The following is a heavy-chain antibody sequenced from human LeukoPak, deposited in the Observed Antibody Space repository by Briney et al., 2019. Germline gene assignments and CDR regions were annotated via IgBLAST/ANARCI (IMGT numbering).Heavy chain of an antibody. CDR3: ARVLLGSWDWFDP. CDR1: KFTFSSYW. CDR2: INPDGSTT. Sequence: GGSLRLSCAASKFTFSSYWMHWVRQAPGKGLVWVSRINPDGSTTNYADSVKGRFTISRDNAKNTLYLQMNSLRAEDTAVYYCARVLLGSWDWFDPWGQGTLVTVSS. V-gene: IGHV3-74*01. D-gene: IGHD3-10*01. J-gene: IGHJ5*02.